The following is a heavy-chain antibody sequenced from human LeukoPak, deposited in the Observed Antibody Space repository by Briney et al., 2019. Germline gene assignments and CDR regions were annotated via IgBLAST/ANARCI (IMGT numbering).Heavy chain of an antibody. V-gene: IGHV2-5*02. CDR2: ISWDDDK. Sequence: SGPTLVNPTQTLTLTCTFSGFSLSTSGVGVGWIRQPPGKALEWLALISWDDDKRYSPSLKSRLNITKDTSKNQVVLTMTNMDPVDTATYYCAHQTGDVLRYFDWLFDYWGQGTLVTVSS. CDR1: GFSLSTSGVG. J-gene: IGHJ4*02. CDR3: AHQTGDVLRYFDWLFDY. D-gene: IGHD3-9*01.